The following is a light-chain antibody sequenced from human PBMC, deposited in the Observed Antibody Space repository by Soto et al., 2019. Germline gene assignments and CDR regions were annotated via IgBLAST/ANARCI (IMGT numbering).Light chain of an antibody. J-gene: IGLJ1*01. V-gene: IGLV2-14*01. CDR1: SSDVGGYNY. Sequence: QSALTQPASVSGSPGQSITICCTGTSSDVGGYNYVSWFQQHPGKAPKLIIYDVNNRPSGVSNRFSGSKSGNTASLTISGLQAEDEADYYCSSYTNSSTSYVFGTGTKLTVL. CDR3: SSYTNSSTSYV. CDR2: DVN.